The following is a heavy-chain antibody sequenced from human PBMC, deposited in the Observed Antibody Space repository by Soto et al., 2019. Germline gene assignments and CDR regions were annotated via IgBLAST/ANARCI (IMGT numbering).Heavy chain of an antibody. CDR2: ISSSSSTI. CDR1: GFTFSDYY. CDR3: ANRLYYYDSSGYYSGEYFQH. J-gene: IGHJ1*01. D-gene: IGHD3-22*01. Sequence: PGGSLRLSCSASGFTFSDYYMSWIRQAPGKGLEWVSYISSSSSTIYYADSVKGRFTISRDNAKNTLHLQMNSLRAEDTAVYYCANRLYYYDSSGYYSGEYFQHWGQGTLVTVSS. V-gene: IGHV3-11*01.